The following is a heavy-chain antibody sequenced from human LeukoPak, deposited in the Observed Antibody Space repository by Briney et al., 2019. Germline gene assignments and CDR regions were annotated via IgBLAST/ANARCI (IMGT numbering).Heavy chain of an antibody. CDR1: GGSISSSNYY. CDR3: AREGAEVRGVLVKYYFDY. Sequence: SETLSLTCTVSGGSISSSNYYWGCIRQPPGKGLEGIGSIYYSGSTYDNRLLKSRVTLSVDTSKNRFSLKLSSVTAADTAVYYCAREGAEVRGVLVKYYFDYWGQGALVTVSS. J-gene: IGHJ4*02. V-gene: IGHV4-39*02. D-gene: IGHD3-10*01. CDR2: IYYSGST.